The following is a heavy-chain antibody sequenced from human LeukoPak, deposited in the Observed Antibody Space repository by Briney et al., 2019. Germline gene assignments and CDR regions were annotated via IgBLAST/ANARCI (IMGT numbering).Heavy chain of an antibody. CDR1: GFTFSSYA. CDR3: ARRAGAYSHPYDY. Sequence: GGSLRLSCAASGFTFSSYAMSWVRQAPGKGLEWVSAISGSGGSTYYADSVKGRFTIFRDNSKNTLYLQMNSLRAEDTAVYYCARRAGAYSHPYDYWGQGTLVTVSS. D-gene: IGHD4/OR15-4a*01. CDR2: ISGSGGST. J-gene: IGHJ4*02. V-gene: IGHV3-23*01.